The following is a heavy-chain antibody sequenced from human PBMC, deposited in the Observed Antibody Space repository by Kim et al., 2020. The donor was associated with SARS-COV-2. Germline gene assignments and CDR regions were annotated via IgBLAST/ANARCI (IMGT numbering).Heavy chain of an antibody. Sequence: ARKFQGRLTRTEDTSTDTAYMELSSLRSEDTAVYYCATSTTVTTSGWFDPWGQGTLVTVSS. V-gene: IGHV1-24*01. CDR3: ATSTTVTTSGWFDP. D-gene: IGHD4-17*01. J-gene: IGHJ5*02.